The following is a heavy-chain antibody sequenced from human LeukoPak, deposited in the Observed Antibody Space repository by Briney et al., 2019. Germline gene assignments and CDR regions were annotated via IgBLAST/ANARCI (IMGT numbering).Heavy chain of an antibody. CDR1: GGSISSDN. CDR3: ARRSWAARDAFV. V-gene: IGHV4-59*01. CDR2: IYYSGST. J-gene: IGHJ3*01. Sequence: PSETLSLTCSISGGSISSDNWNWIRQPPGKGLEWIGYIYYSGSTYYNPSLKSRVTISVDTSKNQFSLKLSSVTTADTAVYYCARRSWAARDAFVWGQGTTVTVSS. D-gene: IGHD2-2*01.